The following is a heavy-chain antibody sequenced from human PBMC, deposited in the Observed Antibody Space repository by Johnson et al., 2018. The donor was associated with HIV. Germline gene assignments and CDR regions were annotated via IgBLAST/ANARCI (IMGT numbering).Heavy chain of an antibody. J-gene: IGHJ3*02. CDR1: GFTFDDYG. CDR2: INWNGGST. Sequence: EVQLVESGGVVVQPGGSLRLSCAASGFTFDDYGMSWVRQAPGQGLEWVSGINWNGGSTGYADSVNGRFTISRDNSKNTLYLQMNSLRHDDTAVYYCARGGWLGYCSSTSCAKDAFDIWGQGTMVTVSS. V-gene: IGHV3-20*04. CDR3: ARGGWLGYCSSTSCAKDAFDI. D-gene: IGHD2-2*01.